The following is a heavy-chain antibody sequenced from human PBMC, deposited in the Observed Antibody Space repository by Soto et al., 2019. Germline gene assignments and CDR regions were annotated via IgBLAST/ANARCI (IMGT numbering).Heavy chain of an antibody. CDR2: IYYDGST. J-gene: IGHJ6*02. CDR3: ASVGAPYGMDV. Sequence: QVQLQESGPGLVKPSETLSLTCTVSGGSISTYYWSWIRQPPGKRLEWIGYIYYDGSTNYNPSLKSRLTISVDTSKNQFSLRLTSVTAADTAVYYCASVGAPYGMDVWCQGTTVTVSS. V-gene: IGHV4-59*01. D-gene: IGHD1-26*01. CDR1: GGSISTYY.